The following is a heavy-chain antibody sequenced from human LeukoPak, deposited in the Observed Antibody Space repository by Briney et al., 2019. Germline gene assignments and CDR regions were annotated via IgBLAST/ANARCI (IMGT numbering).Heavy chain of an antibody. CDR1: GHTFTSYD. Sequence: ASVKVSCKASGHTFTSYDINWVRQATGQGLEWMGWMNPNSGNTGYAQKFQGRVTMTRNTSISTAYMELSSLRSEDTAVYYCARGLPRYRRIAARLEIDYWGQGTLVTVSS. CDR2: MNPNSGNT. CDR3: ARGLPRYRRIAARLEIDY. V-gene: IGHV1-8*01. D-gene: IGHD6-6*01. J-gene: IGHJ4*02.